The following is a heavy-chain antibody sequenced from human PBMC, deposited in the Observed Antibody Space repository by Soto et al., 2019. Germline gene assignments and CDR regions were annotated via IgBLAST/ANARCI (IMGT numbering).Heavy chain of an antibody. CDR2: VTVTGGST. CDR3: AGQRSPEGWFDP. Sequence: EVEMLESGGGLVQPGGSPRLSCAASAISFNTYGVTWVRQAPGKGLEWVSTVTVTGGSTYYADSVKGRFTISRDRSNYTVSLLLNSLRVEDTAIYYCAGQRSPEGWFDPWGQGTLVTVSS. D-gene: IGHD3-10*01. J-gene: IGHJ5*02. CDR1: AISFNTYG. V-gene: IGHV3-23*01.